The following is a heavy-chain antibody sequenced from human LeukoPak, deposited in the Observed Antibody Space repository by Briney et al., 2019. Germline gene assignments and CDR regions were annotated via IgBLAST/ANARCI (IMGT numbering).Heavy chain of an antibody. CDR1: GYSFTSYW. J-gene: IGHJ4*02. CDR2: IYPGDSDT. D-gene: IGHD3-3*01. CDR3: ARAEYYADTLGYPFHY. V-gene: IGHV5-51*01. Sequence: GESLKISCKGSGYSFTSYWIGWVRQMPGKGLEWMGIIYPGDSDTRYSPSFQGQVTISADKSISTAYLQWSSLKASDTAMYFCARAEYYADTLGYPFHYWGQGTLVTVSS.